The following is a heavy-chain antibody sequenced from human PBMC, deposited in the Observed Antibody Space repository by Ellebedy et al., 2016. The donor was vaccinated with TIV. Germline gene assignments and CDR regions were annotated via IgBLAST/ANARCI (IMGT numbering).Heavy chain of an antibody. CDR1: GFTFDDYT. CDR2: ISWDGGST. V-gene: IGHV3-43*01. CDR3: AKDDCTNGVCYYFDY. Sequence: GGSLRLXXAASGFTFDDYTMHWVRQAPGKGLEWVSLISWDGGSTYYADSVKGRFTISRDNSKNSLYLQMNSLRTEDTALYYCAKDDCTNGVCYYFDYWGQGTLVTVSS. D-gene: IGHD2-8*01. J-gene: IGHJ4*02.